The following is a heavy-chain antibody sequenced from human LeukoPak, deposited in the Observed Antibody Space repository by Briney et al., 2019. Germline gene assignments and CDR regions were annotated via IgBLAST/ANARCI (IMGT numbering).Heavy chain of an antibody. Sequence: GGSLRLSCAASGFTFSSYWMTWVRQAPGKGLEWVANIKQDGSEKYHVESVRGRFTISRDNAKNSLHLQMNSLRAEDTAVYYCAKDQGIQLWLKYFQHWGQGTLVTVSS. J-gene: IGHJ1*01. CDR3: AKDQGIQLWLKYFQH. CDR2: IKQDGSEK. D-gene: IGHD5-18*01. V-gene: IGHV3-7*05. CDR1: GFTFSSYW.